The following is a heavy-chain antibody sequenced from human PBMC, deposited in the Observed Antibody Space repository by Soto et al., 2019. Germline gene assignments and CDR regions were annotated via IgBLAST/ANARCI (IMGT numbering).Heavy chain of an antibody. Sequence: QVQLVESGGGVVQPGRSLRLSCAASGFTFSSYGMHWVRQAPGKGLEWVAVISYDGSNKYYADSVKGRFTISRDNSKNTLYLQMNSLRAEDTAVYYCAKDGGAAAGTGFGYYYYYMDVWGKGTTVTVSS. J-gene: IGHJ6*03. V-gene: IGHV3-30*18. CDR3: AKDGGAAAGTGFGYYYYYMDV. D-gene: IGHD6-13*01. CDR2: ISYDGSNK. CDR1: GFTFSSYG.